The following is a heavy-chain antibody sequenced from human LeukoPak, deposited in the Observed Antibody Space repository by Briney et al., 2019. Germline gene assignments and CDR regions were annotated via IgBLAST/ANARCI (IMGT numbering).Heavy chain of an antibody. V-gene: IGHV3-49*03. J-gene: IGHJ3*02. Sequence: GGSLRLSCSASGFKFDDYAINWFRQAPGKGLEWIALIRSKAYSGTTEYAASVKGRFTMSRDDSKNTLYLQMNSLKTEDTAVYYCTTERGAVGATHAFDIWGQGTMVTVSS. CDR3: TTERGAVGATHAFDI. CDR2: IRSKAYSGTT. CDR1: GFKFDDYA. D-gene: IGHD1-26*01.